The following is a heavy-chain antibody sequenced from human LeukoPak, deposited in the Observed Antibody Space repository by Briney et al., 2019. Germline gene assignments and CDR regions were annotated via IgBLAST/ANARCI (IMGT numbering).Heavy chain of an antibody. D-gene: IGHD1-26*01. CDR1: GFTFCSYA. J-gene: IGHJ4*02. CDR3: AKSRGESRGASNY. Sequence: GGSLRLSCAAYGFTFCSYAMKWVRQAPGKGLEWVSFISGSGDTTYYADSVKGRFTISRDNSKNTLYLQMNSRRAEDTAVYYCAKSRGESRGASNYWGQGTLVTVSS. CDR2: ISGSGDTT. V-gene: IGHV3-23*01.